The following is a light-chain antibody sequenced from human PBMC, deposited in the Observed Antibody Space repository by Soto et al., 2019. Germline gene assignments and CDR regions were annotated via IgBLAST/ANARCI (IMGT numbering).Light chain of an antibody. Sequence: MQVTKSSYTLCAAVEYRVTITWQASQSISSYLNWYQQKPGKAPKLLIYAASSLQSGVPSRFSGSGSGTDLTITISSLQPEDFATYDRQHSYSTPKAFGQGTKVDNK. V-gene: IGKV1-39*01. J-gene: IGKJ1*01. CDR1: QSISSY. CDR2: AAS. CDR3: QHSYSTPKA.